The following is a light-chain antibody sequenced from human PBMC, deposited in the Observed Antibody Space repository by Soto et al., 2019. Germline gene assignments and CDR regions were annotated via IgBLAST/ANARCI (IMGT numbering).Light chain of an antibody. Sequence: DIQMTQSPSSLSASVGDRVTITCRASQSISSYLNWYQQKPGKAPKLLIYAASSLQSGVPSRFSGSGPGTDFTLTTSSLQPKNFATYYGQQSYSTPASGQGTKVDIK. CDR3: QQSYSTPA. CDR2: AAS. J-gene: IGKJ1*01. V-gene: IGKV1-39*01. CDR1: QSISSY.